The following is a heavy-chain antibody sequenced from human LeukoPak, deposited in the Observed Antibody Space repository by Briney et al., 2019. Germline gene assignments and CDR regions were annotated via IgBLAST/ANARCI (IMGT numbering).Heavy chain of an antibody. CDR2: IKQDGSEK. J-gene: IGHJ6*03. V-gene: IGHV3-7*01. CDR3: AREGYDSSPYYYYYMDV. CDR1: GFTFSSYW. Sequence: GGSLRLSCAASGFTFSSYWMSWVRQAPGKGLEWVANIKQDGSEKYYVDSVKGRFTISRDNSKNSLYLQMNSLRAEDTAVYYCAREGYDSSPYYYYYMDVWGKGTTVTVSS. D-gene: IGHD3-22*01.